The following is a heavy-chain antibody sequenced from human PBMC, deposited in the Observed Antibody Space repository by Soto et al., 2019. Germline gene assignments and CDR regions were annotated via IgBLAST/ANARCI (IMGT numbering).Heavy chain of an antibody. CDR3: ANRSSSSTFDY. V-gene: IGHV3-23*01. CDR2: ISGSDDST. D-gene: IGHD6-6*01. Sequence: EVQLLESGGGLVQPGESLRLSCAASGFTFSSYAMSWVLQAPGKGLEWVSVISGSDDSTYYADSVKGRFTISRDNSKNTLYLQMNSLRAEDTAVYYCANRSSSSTFDYWGQGTLVTVSS. CDR1: GFTFSSYA. J-gene: IGHJ4*02.